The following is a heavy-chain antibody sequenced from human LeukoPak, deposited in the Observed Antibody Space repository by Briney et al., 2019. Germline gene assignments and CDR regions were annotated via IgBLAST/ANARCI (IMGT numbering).Heavy chain of an antibody. D-gene: IGHD3-10*01. CDR2: VYYRGAT. CDR3: AGVFSGRRPFEL. Sequence: SETLSLTCTVSGDSITSYYWNWIRQPPGKGLEWIGYVYYRGATNYNPSLKTRVTTSIDTSKKQFSLKLSSVTAADTAVYFCAGVFSGRRPFELGGKGTLVTVSS. J-gene: IGHJ4*02. CDR1: GDSITSYY. V-gene: IGHV4-59*01.